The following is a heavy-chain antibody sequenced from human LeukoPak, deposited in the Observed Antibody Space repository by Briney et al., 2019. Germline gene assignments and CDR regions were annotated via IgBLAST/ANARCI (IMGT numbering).Heavy chain of an antibody. CDR3: ARDQASITMVRGVNWFDP. CDR2: IWYDGSNK. D-gene: IGHD3-10*01. V-gene: IGHV3-33*01. J-gene: IGHJ5*02. CDR1: GFTFSSYG. Sequence: GRSLRLSCEASGFTFSSYGMHWVRQAPGQGLEWVAVIWYDGSNKYYADSVKGRFTISRGNSKNTLYLQMNSLRAEDTAVYYCARDQASITMVRGVNWFDPWGQGTLVTVSS.